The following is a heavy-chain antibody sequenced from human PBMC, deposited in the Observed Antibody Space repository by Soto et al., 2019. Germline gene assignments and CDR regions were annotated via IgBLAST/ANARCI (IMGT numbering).Heavy chain of an antibody. D-gene: IGHD6-13*01. Sequence: EVQLVESGGGLVKPGGSLRLSCAASGFTFSSYSINWVRQAPGKGLEWVSSISSSSSYIYYADSVKGRFTISRDNAKNSLYLQMNSLRAEDTAVYYCARADSSSWYPFDYWGQGTLVTVSS. CDR1: GFTFSSYS. CDR3: ARADSSSWYPFDY. J-gene: IGHJ4*02. V-gene: IGHV3-21*01. CDR2: ISSSSSYI.